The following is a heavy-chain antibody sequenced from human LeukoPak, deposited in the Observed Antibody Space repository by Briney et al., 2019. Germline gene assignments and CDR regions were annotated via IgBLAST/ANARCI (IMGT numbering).Heavy chain of an antibody. Sequence: GGSLRLSCAASGFTFSRYWMSWVRHAPGKGLEGVANIKQDGSEKYYVDSVKGRFTISRDNAKISLYLQMNSLRAEDTAIYYCARSAGSSGWYEGYYFDYWGQGTLVTVSS. V-gene: IGHV3-7*01. CDR1: GFTFSRYW. J-gene: IGHJ4*02. CDR3: ARSAGSSGWYEGYYFDY. CDR2: IKQDGSEK. D-gene: IGHD6-13*01.